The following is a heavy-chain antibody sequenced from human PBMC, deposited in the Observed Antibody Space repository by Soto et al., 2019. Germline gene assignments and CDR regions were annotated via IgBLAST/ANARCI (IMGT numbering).Heavy chain of an antibody. CDR1: GFTFSSYG. Sequence: QVQLVESGGGVVQPGRSLRLSCAASGFTFSSYGMHWVRQAPGKGLEWVAVIWYDGSNKYYADSVKGRFTISRDNSKNTLHLQMNSMGAEDTAVYYCARERGAAAGTRYGMDVWGQGTTVTVSS. CDR2: IWYDGSNK. V-gene: IGHV3-33*01. J-gene: IGHJ6*02. CDR3: ARERGAAAGTRYGMDV. D-gene: IGHD6-13*01.